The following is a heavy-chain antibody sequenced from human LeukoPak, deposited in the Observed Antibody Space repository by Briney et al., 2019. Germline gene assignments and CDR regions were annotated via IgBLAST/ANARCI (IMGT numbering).Heavy chain of an antibody. D-gene: IGHD1-26*01. CDR2: IIPILGIA. Sequence: SVKVSCKASGGTFSSYTISWVRQAPGQGLEWMGRIIPILGIANYAQKFQGRVTITADKSTSTAYMELTSLRSEDTAVYYCAREGGGGAAHFDYWGQGTLVTVSS. CDR3: AREGGGGAAHFDY. CDR1: GGTFSSYT. J-gene: IGHJ4*02. V-gene: IGHV1-69*04.